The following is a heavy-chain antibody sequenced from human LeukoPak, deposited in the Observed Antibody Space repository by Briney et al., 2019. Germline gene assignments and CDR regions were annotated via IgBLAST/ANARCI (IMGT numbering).Heavy chain of an antibody. CDR2: ISYDGSNK. CDR1: GFTFNSYF. J-gene: IGHJ4*02. D-gene: IGHD3-9*01. V-gene: IGHV3-30-3*01. CDR3: AREDGNPGGPTIIDY. Sequence: GGSLRLSCAASGFTFNSYFMHWVRQAPGKGLEWVAVISYDGSNKYYADSVKGRFTISRDNSKNTLYLQMNSLRAEDTAVYYCAREDGNPGGPTIIDYWGQGTLVTVSS.